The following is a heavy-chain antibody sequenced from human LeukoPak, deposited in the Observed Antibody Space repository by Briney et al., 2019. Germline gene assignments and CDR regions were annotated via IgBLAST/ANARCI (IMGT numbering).Heavy chain of an antibody. V-gene: IGHV3-15*01. CDR2: IMSNPAGGTS. D-gene: IGHD3-3*01. CDR1: GFIFRNAH. CDR3: TTLAYDVHY. J-gene: IGHJ4*02. Sequence: PGGSLRLSCGASGFIFRNAHMTWVRQAPGKGPEWIGRIMSNPAGGTSDYGAAVKGRFTISRDDSRNILYLQLTNVRADDTAVYYCTTLAYDVHYWGRGTLVTVSS.